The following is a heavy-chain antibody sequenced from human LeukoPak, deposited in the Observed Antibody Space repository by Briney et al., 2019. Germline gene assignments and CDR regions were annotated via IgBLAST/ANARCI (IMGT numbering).Heavy chain of an antibody. CDR2: ISYDGTKK. Sequence: PGGSLRLSCVVSGFTFSDYRMHWVRQAPGKGLEWVAVISYDGTKKYYADSVKGRFTISRDNSKNTLYLQMNSLRPEDTAVYYCAKDGCITATCTDRFDYWGQGTLVTVSS. CDR1: GFTFSDYR. CDR3: AKDGCITATCTDRFDY. D-gene: IGHD3-10*01. J-gene: IGHJ4*02. V-gene: IGHV3-30*18.